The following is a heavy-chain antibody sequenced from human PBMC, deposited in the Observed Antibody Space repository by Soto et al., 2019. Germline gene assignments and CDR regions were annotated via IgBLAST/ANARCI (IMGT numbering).Heavy chain of an antibody. D-gene: IGHD2-8*02. CDR2: IIPIFGTA. Sequence: QVQLVQSGAEVKKPGSSVKVSCKASGGTFSSYAIIWVRQAPGQGLEWMGGIIPIFGTANYAQKFQGRVTITADKSTSTAYMELSSLRSEDTAVYYCARVPRDYSSGSPISTGRFDLWGQGALVAVSS. J-gene: IGHJ4*02. CDR1: GGTFSSYA. V-gene: IGHV1-69*06. CDR3: ARVPRDYSSGSPISTGRFDL.